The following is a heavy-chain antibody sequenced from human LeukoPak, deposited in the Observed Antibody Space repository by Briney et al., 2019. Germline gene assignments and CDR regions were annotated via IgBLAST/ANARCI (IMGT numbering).Heavy chain of an antibody. D-gene: IGHD3-10*01. CDR3: ARGRFGTYYYGSGSYGGYMDV. V-gene: IGHV4-34*01. Sequence: PSETLSLTCAVYGGSFSGYYWSWIRQPPGKGLEWIGEINHSGSTNYNPSLKSRVTISVDTSKNQFSLKLSSVTAADTAVYYCARGRFGTYYYGSGSYGGYMDVWGKGTTVTVSS. CDR1: GGSFSGYY. J-gene: IGHJ6*03. CDR2: INHSGST.